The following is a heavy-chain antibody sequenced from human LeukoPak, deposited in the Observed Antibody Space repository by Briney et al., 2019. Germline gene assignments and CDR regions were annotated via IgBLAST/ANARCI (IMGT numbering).Heavy chain of an antibody. Sequence: GSLRLSCAASGFTFSSYSMNWVRPAPGKGLEWVSYISSSSTIYYADSVKGRFTISRDNAKNSLYLQMNSLRAEDTAVYYCARSNWNAPRTFDYWGQGTLVTVSS. CDR2: ISSSSTI. CDR3: ARSNWNAPRTFDY. V-gene: IGHV3-48*01. CDR1: GFTFSSYS. J-gene: IGHJ4*02. D-gene: IGHD1-1*01.